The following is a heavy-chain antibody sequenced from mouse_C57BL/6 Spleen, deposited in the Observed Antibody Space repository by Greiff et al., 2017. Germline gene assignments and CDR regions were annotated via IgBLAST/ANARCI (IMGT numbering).Heavy chain of an antibody. CDR1: GYTFTSYW. CDR2: IHPNSGST. J-gene: IGHJ4*01. Sequence: VKLMESGAELVKPGASVKLSCKASGYTFTSYWMHWVKQRPGQGLAWIGMIHPNSGSTNYNEKFKSKATLTVDKSSSTAYMQLSSLTSEDSAVYYCARGDITTVVATGNAMDYWGQGTSVTVAS. D-gene: IGHD1-1*01. CDR3: ARGDITTVVATGNAMDY. V-gene: IGHV1-64*01.